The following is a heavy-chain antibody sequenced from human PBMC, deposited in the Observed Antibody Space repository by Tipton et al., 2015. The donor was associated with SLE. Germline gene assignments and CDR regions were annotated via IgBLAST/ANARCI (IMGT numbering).Heavy chain of an antibody. CDR2: IQEDGSEK. CDR3: ARAPYSTNWGCYFDY. CDR1: GFSFSSYW. Sequence: SLRLSCAASGFSFSSYWMTWLRLAPGKGLEWVANIQEDGSEKSYVGSVKGRFTISRDNAKNSLFLQMISLRADDTAVYYCARAPYSTNWGCYFDYWGQGTLVTVSS. D-gene: IGHD6-13*01. V-gene: IGHV3-7*01. J-gene: IGHJ4*02.